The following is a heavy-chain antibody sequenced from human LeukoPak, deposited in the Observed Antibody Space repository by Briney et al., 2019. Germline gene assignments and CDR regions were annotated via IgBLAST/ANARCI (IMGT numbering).Heavy chain of an antibody. CDR2: IQPNGNDK. CDR1: GFTFKNYG. J-gene: IGHJ4*02. CDR3: ANRDGETDFDY. V-gene: IGHV3-30*02. D-gene: IGHD5-24*01. Sequence: GGSLRLSCAASGFTFKNYGMHWVRQAPGKGLEWVALIQPNGNDKYYGDSVKGRFTVSRDNSKNTLYLQLNSLRAEATALSYCANRDGETDFDYWGPGTLVPVSS.